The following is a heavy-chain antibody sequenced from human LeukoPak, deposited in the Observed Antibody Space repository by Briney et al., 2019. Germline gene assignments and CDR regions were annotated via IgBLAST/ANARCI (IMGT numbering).Heavy chain of an antibody. Sequence: SETLSLTCTVSGASISSSDSYWSWIRQPPGKGLEWIGEIYHSGSTNYNPSLKSRVTISVDKSKNQFSLKLSSVTAADTAVYYCARVGGYSSSRSDYWGQGTLVTVSS. D-gene: IGHD6-13*01. V-gene: IGHV4-61*05. J-gene: IGHJ4*02. CDR3: ARVGGYSSSRSDY. CDR2: IYHSGST. CDR1: GASISSSDSY.